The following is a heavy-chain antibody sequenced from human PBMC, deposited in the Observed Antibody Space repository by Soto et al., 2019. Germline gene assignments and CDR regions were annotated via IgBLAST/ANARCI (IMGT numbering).Heavy chain of an antibody. V-gene: IGHV3-74*01. CDR1: GLTFSSYW. D-gene: IGHD2-21*02. CDR3: VCFECGRTAVVTAMEANGY. Sequence: PWGSLRLSCAASGLTFSSYWMHWVRQGPGKGLVWVSRVNSDESTTSYADPVKGRFTVSRDNAKNTLYLQMSSLRVEDTALYYCVCFECGRTAVVTAMEANGYWGQGTLVTVSS. J-gene: IGHJ4*02. CDR2: VNSDESTT.